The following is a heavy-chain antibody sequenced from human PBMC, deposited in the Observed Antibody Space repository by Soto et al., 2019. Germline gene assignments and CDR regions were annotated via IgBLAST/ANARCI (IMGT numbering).Heavy chain of an antibody. Sequence: PGGSLRLSCAASGFTFRSYAMHWVRQAPGKGLEWVGVIWYDGSNTFYAESVKGRFTISRDNSKNTVYLQITALRAEDTAVYYCARDFSMVIVAPGYWGQGTLVTVSS. CDR2: IWYDGSNT. D-gene: IGHD5-12*01. J-gene: IGHJ4*02. CDR1: GFTFRSYA. CDR3: ARDFSMVIVAPGY. V-gene: IGHV3-33*08.